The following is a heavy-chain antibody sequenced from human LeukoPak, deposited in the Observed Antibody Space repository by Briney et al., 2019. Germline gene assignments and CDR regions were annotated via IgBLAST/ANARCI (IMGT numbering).Heavy chain of an antibody. CDR3: ARKGGPLGPPFDN. CDR1: GFTFSSYR. J-gene: IGHJ4*02. Sequence: GGPLRLSCAAAGFTFSSYRMYWVRDAPGEGLWWVSYISSRSSTIYYADSVRGRFTISRDNATNTPYLQMNSLSAEDRAVYYCARKGGPLGPPFDNWGQGTLVTVSS. V-gene: IGHV3-48*04. CDR2: ISSRSSTI. D-gene: IGHD7-27*01.